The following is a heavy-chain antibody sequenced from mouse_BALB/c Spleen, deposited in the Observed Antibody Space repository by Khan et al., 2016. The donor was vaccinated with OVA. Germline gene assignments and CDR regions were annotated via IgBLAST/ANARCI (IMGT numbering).Heavy chain of an antibody. CDR2: INPSTGYT. CDR1: GYTFINYW. Sequence: QVQLKQSGAELAKPGASVKMSCKASGYTFINYWIIWIKQRPGQGLEWIGYINPSTGYTEYNQNFKDKATLTSDISSSTAYMQLSSLTSEDSAGYYGAKRGLRWDFDYWGQGTTLTVSS. J-gene: IGHJ2*01. CDR3: AKRGLRWDFDY. D-gene: IGHD1-1*01. V-gene: IGHV1-7*01.